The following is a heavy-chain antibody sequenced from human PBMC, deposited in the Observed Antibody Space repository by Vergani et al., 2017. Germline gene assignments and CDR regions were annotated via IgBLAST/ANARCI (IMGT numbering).Heavy chain of an antibody. J-gene: IGHJ4*02. CDR1: GFTFSNAW. D-gene: IGHD3-22*01. CDR2: ISGRGGST. CDR3: ARVDDSSGPDY. V-gene: IGHV3-23*04. Sequence: EVQLVESGGGLVKPGGSLRLSCAASGFTFSNAWMSWVRQAPGKGLEWVSAISGRGGSTYYADSVKGRFTISRDNSKNSLYLQMNSLRAEDTAVYYLARVDDSSGPDYWGEGTLVTVSS.